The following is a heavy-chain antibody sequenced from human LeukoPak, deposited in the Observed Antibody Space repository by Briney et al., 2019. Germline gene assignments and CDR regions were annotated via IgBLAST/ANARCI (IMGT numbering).Heavy chain of an antibody. J-gene: IGHJ4*02. V-gene: IGHV3-74*01. CDR1: GFTFSRYW. Sequence: GGSLRLSCAASGFTFSRYWMHWVRQAPGKGLVWVSRISSDGSSANHADSVKGRFTISRDNAKSTLYLQMNSLRAEDTAVYYCARDLGTRPYDSSGFPPDYWGQGTLVTVSS. CDR2: ISSDGSSA. CDR3: ARDLGTRPYDSSGFPPDY. D-gene: IGHD3-22*01.